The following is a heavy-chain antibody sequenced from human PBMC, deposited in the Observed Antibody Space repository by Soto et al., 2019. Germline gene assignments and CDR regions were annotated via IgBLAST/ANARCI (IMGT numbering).Heavy chain of an antibody. CDR1: GFTFSSYG. CDR3: AREGEPQDDASDI. V-gene: IGHV3-33*01. CDR2: IWYDGSNK. D-gene: IGHD3-16*01. J-gene: IGHJ3*02. Sequence: EGSLRLSCAASGFTFSSYGMHWVRQAPGKGLEWVAVIWYDGSNKCYADSVKGRFTISRDNSKNTPYLQMNSLRAEDTAVYYCAREGEPQDDASDIWGQGTMVTVSS.